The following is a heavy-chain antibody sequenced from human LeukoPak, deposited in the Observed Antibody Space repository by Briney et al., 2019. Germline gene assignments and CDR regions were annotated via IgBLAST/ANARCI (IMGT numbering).Heavy chain of an antibody. V-gene: IGHV1-69*13. Sequence: SVKVSCKASGGTFSSYAISWVRQAPGQGLEWMGGIIPIFGTANYAQKFQGRVTITADESTSTAYMELSSLRSEDTAVYYCAGGVRELRYFDWLFNRGQGTLVTVSS. CDR1: GGTFSSYA. D-gene: IGHD3-9*01. CDR2: IIPIFGTA. CDR3: AGGVRELRYFDWLFN. J-gene: IGHJ4*02.